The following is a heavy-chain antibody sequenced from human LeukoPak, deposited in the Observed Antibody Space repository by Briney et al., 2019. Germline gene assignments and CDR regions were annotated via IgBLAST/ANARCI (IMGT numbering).Heavy chain of an antibody. V-gene: IGHV4-34*01. CDR3: ARHAYGSYPPYFFDY. CDR2: IYYTGST. J-gene: IGHJ4*02. CDR1: GGSFSGYY. Sequence: SETLSLTCAVYGGSFSGYYWSWIRQPPGKGLEWIGSIYYTGSTYYNPSLKSRVTISVDTSKNQFSLKLSSVTAADSAVYYCARHAYGSYPPYFFDYWGLGTLVTVSS. D-gene: IGHD1-26*01.